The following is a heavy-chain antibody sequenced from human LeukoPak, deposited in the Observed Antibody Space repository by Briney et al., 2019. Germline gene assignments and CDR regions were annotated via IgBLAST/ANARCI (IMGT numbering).Heavy chain of an antibody. D-gene: IGHD3-22*01. CDR1: GYSFTSYW. Sequence: GESLKISGKGSGYSFTSYWIGWVGQMPGKGLEWMGIIYPGESDTRYNPSFQGQVTISADKSISTAYLQWSSLKASDTAMYYCARGSYYDSSGYYYRAQLWFDPWGQGTLVTVSS. J-gene: IGHJ5*02. V-gene: IGHV5-51*01. CDR2: IYPGESDT. CDR3: ARGSYYDSSGYYYRAQLWFDP.